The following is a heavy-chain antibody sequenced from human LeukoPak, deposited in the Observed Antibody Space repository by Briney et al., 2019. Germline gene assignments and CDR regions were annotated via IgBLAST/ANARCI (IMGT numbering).Heavy chain of an antibody. CDR2: IRSTGSPI. CDR1: GFTLSSYS. V-gene: IGHV3-48*02. CDR3: VRDPDALDH. Sequence: GGSLRLSCVASGFTLSSYSMNWVRQAPGKGLEWVSYIRSTGSPIYYADSVKGRFTISRDNARNSLYLQMNSLRDEDTAVYYCVRDPDALDHWGQGTLVTVSS. J-gene: IGHJ4*02.